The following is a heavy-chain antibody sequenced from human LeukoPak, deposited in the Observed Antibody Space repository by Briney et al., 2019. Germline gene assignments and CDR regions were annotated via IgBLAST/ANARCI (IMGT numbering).Heavy chain of an antibody. J-gene: IGHJ4*02. V-gene: IGHV3-33*01. CDR3: TRNQV. CDR2: IWYDGSNK. CDR1: GFTFSSYG. Sequence: GGSLRLSCAASGFTFSSYGMHWVRQAPGKGLEWVAVIWYDGSNKYYADSVKGRSTISRDNSKNSLFLQMNSLRVEDTGLYYCTRNQVWGQGTLVTVSS.